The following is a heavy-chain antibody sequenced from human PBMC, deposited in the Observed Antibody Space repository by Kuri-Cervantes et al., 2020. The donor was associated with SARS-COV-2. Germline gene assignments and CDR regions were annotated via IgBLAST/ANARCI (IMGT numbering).Heavy chain of an antibody. V-gene: IGHV1-24*01. Sequence: ASVKVSCKVSGYTLREFSIHWVRQAPGVGLEWMGGSHPEHGETVYAQKFQGRVTMTEDSSADTAYMELSSLRSEDTAVYYCSTDRALMIYAPGAFDVWGQGTRVTVSS. CDR1: GYTLREFS. CDR3: STDRALMIYAPGAFDV. D-gene: IGHD2-8*01. CDR2: SHPEHGET. J-gene: IGHJ3*01.